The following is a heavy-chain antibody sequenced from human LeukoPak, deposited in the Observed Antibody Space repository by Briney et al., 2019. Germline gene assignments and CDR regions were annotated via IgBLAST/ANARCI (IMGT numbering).Heavy chain of an antibody. J-gene: IGHJ4*02. CDR1: GGTFSSYA. D-gene: IGHD3-10*01. V-gene: IGHV1-69*01. Sequence: SVKVSCKASGGTFSSYAISWVRQAPGQGLEWMGGIIPIFGTANYVQKFQGRVTITADESTSTAYMELSSLRSEDTAVYYCARTHPLYGSGSYYPLDYWGQGTLVTVSS. CDR3: ARTHPLYGSGSYYPLDY. CDR2: IIPIFGTA.